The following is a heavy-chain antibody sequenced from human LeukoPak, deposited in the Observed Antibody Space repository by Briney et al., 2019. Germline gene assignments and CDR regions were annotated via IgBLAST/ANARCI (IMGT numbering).Heavy chain of an antibody. V-gene: IGHV4-39*07. CDR2: IYYSGST. Sequence: SETLSLTCTVSGGSISSSSYYWGWIRQPPGKGLEWIGSIYYSGSTYYNPSLKSRVTISVDTSKNQFSLKLSSVTAADTAVYYCAREGRYYGSGSYYKTKTFDYWGQGTLVTVSS. CDR1: GGSISSSSYY. D-gene: IGHD3-10*01. CDR3: AREGRYYGSGSYYKTKTFDY. J-gene: IGHJ4*02.